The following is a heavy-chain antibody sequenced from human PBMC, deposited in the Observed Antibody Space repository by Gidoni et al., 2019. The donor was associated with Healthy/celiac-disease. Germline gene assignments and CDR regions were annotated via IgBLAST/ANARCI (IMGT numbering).Heavy chain of an antibody. CDR1: GFTVSSNY. CDR2: IYSGGST. D-gene: IGHD4-4*01. CDR3: ARPTVTYYYYGMDV. Sequence: EVQLVESGGGLVQPGGSLRLSCAASGFTVSSNYMSWVRQAPGKGLEWVSVIYSGGSTYYADSVKGRFTISRDNSKNTLYLQMNSLRAEDTAVYYCARPTVTYYYYGMDVWGQGTTVTVSS. J-gene: IGHJ6*02. V-gene: IGHV3-66*02.